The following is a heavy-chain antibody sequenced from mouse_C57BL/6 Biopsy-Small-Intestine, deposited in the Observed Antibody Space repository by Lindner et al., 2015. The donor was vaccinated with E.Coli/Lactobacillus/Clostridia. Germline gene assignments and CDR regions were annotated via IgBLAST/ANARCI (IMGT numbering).Heavy chain of an antibody. V-gene: IGHV1S55*01. CDR1: GYTFTSYD. J-gene: IGHJ4*01. CDR3: ARGHSNCGGSCSSTPQPNWFDP. D-gene: IGHD1-1*01. Sequence: SVKVSCKASGYTFTSYDINWVRQAPGQGLEWMGWMNPNSGNTGYPQKFQGRVSMTRNTSISTAYMELSSLRSEDTAVYYCARGHSNCGGSCSSTPQPNWFDPWGQGALVTVSS. CDR2: MNPNSGNT.